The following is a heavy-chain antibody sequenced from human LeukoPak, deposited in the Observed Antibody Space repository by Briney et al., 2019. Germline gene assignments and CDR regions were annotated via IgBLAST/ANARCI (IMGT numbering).Heavy chain of an antibody. D-gene: IGHD5-18*01. V-gene: IGHV4-34*01. CDR3: ARGLGYSYGFSGFDY. CDR2: INHSGST. Sequence: SETLSLTCAVYGGSFSGYYWSWIRQPPGKGLEWIGEINHSGSTNYNPSLKSRVTISVDTSKNQFSLKLSSVTAADTAVYYCARGLGYSYGFSGFDYWGQGTLVTVSS. J-gene: IGHJ4*02. CDR1: GGSFSGYY.